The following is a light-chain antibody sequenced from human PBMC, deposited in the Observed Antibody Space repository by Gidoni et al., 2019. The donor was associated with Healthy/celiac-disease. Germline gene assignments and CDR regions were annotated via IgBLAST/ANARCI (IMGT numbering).Light chain of an antibody. CDR2: AAS. V-gene: IGKV1-39*01. CDR3: QQSYSTPWT. Sequence: DIQMTQSPSSLSASVGDRVAITCRASQSISSYLNWYQQKPGKAPKLLIYAASSLKSGVPSRFSGSGSGTDFTLAISSLQPGDFATYYCQQSYSTPWTFGQGTKVEIK. J-gene: IGKJ1*01. CDR1: QSISSY.